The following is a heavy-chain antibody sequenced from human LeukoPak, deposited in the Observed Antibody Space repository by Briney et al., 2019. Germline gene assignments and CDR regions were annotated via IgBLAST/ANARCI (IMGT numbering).Heavy chain of an antibody. J-gene: IGHJ4*02. D-gene: IGHD3-3*01. CDR1: GYTLTELS. CDR3: ATVNPGDFWSGPLGY. Sequence: ASVKVSCKVSGYTLTELSMHWVRQAPGKGLEWMGGFDPEDGETIYAQKFQGRVTMTEDTSTDTAYMELSSLRSEDTAVYYCATVNPGDFWSGPLGYWGQGTLVTVSS. V-gene: IGHV1-24*01. CDR2: FDPEDGET.